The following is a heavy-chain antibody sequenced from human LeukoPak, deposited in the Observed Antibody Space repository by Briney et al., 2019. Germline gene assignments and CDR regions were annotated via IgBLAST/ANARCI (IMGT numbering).Heavy chain of an antibody. D-gene: IGHD3-10*01. CDR2: ISGSGGST. V-gene: IGHV3-23*01. J-gene: IGHJ4*02. Sequence: GGSLRLSCAASGFTFSSYAMSWVRQAPGKGLEWVSAISGSGGSTYYADTVKGRFTISRDNSKNTTYMQMNSLRAEDTAVYYCLWFGELSLGYWGQGTLVTVSS. CDR1: GFTFSSYA. CDR3: LWFGELSLGY.